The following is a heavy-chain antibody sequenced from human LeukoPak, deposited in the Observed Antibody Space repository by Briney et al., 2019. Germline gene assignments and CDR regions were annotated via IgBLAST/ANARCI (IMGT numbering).Heavy chain of an antibody. CDR2: ISYHGRKK. J-gene: IGHJ6*02. CDR1: GFTFGTYA. CDR3: ARVASLSVTHYYYYGMDV. V-gene: IGHV3-30*14. Sequence: GRSLRLSCAASGFTFGTYAMHWVRQAPGKGLEWVAMISYHGRKKLCADSVKGRFSISRDNAENTLYLQMNSLRHDDTAVYYCARVASLSVTHYYYYGMDVWGPGTTVSVSS. D-gene: IGHD4-17*01.